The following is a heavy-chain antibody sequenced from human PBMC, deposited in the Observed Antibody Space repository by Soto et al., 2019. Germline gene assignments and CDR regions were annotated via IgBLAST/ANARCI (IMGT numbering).Heavy chain of an antibody. D-gene: IGHD3-16*01. J-gene: IGHJ4*02. CDR3: ARGARDFDY. CDR2: IWYDGGNK. V-gene: IGHV3-33*01. Sequence: VGSVRLSCAASGFTFDTYVMHWVRQAPGRGLEWVALIWYDGGNKYYADSVKGRFTISRDNSKNTLYLQMNSLRAEDTAVYYCARGARDFDYWGQGTLVTVSS. CDR1: GFTFDTYV.